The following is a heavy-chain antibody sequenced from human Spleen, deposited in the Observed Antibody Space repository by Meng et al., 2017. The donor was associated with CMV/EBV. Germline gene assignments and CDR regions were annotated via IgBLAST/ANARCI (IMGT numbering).Heavy chain of an antibody. CDR2: IRQDGSEK. D-gene: IGHD3-3*01. V-gene: IGHV3-7*01. Sequence: GESLKISCAASGFAFRSYWMNWVRQAPGKGLEWVANIRQDGSEKYYVDSVKGRFTISRDNAKKSLYLLMHSLRAEDTAVYYCARDQTDVLELQTDYYYYGMDVWGQGTTVTVSS. CDR3: ARDQTDVLELQTDYYYYGMDV. J-gene: IGHJ6*02. CDR1: GFAFRSYW.